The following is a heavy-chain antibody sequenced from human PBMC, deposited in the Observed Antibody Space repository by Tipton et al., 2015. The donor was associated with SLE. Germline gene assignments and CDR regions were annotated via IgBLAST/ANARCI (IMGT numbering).Heavy chain of an antibody. CDR3: ARTLGAIAHTVYDAFDI. V-gene: IGHV4-59*11. CDR1: GAFITNHY. Sequence: TLSLTCNVSGAFITNHYWNWIRQPPGKGLEWIGYIHYSGTTHDNPSLKSRVTMSVDMSKNQFSLRLTSVTAADTAVYYCARTLGAIAHTVYDAFDIWGQGKMVTVSS. CDR2: IHYSGTT. J-gene: IGHJ3*02. D-gene: IGHD1-26*01.